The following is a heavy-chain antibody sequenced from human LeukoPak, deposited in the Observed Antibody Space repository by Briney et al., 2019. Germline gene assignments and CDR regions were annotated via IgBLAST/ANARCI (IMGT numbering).Heavy chain of an antibody. J-gene: IGHJ4*02. CDR2: LYYSGST. V-gene: IGHV4-39*07. D-gene: IGHD2-15*01. Sequence: SETLSLTCTVSGGSISSSSYYWGWIRQPPGKGLEWIGSLYYSGSTYYNPSLKSRVTIPVDTSKNQFSLKLSSVTAADTAVYYCARGLRYCSGGSCLYYFDYWGQGTLVTVSS. CDR1: GGSISSSSYY. CDR3: ARGLRYCSGGSCLYYFDY.